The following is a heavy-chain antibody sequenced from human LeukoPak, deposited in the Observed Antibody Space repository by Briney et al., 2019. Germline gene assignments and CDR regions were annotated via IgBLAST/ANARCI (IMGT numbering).Heavy chain of an antibody. CDR1: GGSISNHF. V-gene: IGHV4-4*07. Sequence: SETLSLTCTVSGGSISNHFCSWIRQPAGKGLEWIGRVSTSGSTYYNPSLKSRVTMSADTSKNQFSLKLTSMTATYTAVYYWARGDIVMGGGRNWFDPWGQGTLVTVSS. CDR3: ARGDIVMGGGRNWFDP. J-gene: IGHJ5*02. CDR2: VSTSGST. D-gene: IGHD2-21*01.